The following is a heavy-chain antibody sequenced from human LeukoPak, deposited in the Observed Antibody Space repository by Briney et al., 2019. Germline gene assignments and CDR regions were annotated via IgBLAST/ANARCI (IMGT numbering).Heavy chain of an antibody. CDR3: ARAEYDFWRGYLFPRHFNY. V-gene: IGHV4-34*01. CDR1: GGSFSGYY. CDR2: IYHSGST. D-gene: IGHD3-3*01. J-gene: IGHJ4*02. Sequence: SETLSLTCAVYGGSFSGYYWSWIRQPPGKGLEWIGEIYHSGSTNYNPSLKSRVTISVDTSKTQFSLKLTSVTAADTAVYYCARAEYDFWRGYLFPRHFNYWGQGTLVTVSS.